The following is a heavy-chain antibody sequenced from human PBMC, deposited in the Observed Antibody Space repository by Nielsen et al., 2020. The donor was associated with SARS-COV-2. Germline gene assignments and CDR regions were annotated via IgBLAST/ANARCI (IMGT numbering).Heavy chain of an antibody. CDR2: ISWNSGSI. CDR1: GFTFDDYA. CDR3: AKQSVYGAPDY. D-gene: IGHD4-17*01. Sequence: GGSLRLSCAASGFTFDDYAMHWVRQAPGKGLEWVSGISWNSGSIGYADSVKGRFTISRDNAKNSLYLQMNSLRAEDTAFYCAKQSVYGAPDYWGQGTLVTVSS. V-gene: IGHV3-9*01. J-gene: IGHJ4*02.